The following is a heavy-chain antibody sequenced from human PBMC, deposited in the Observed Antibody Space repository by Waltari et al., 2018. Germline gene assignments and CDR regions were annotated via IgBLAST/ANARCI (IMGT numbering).Heavy chain of an antibody. CDR2: FSYDANT. V-gene: IGHV4-39*01. CDR1: GGSISITSYY. J-gene: IGHJ4*02. CDR3: ARPGRVGGGSLMGLDY. D-gene: IGHD2-15*01. Sequence: QLQLQESGPGLVKPSETLSLTCPVSGGSISITSYYWGWIRQPPGKGLEWIGSFSYDANTYYNPSLKSRITISVDTSKNQFSLQLRSVTAADTAIYYCARPGRVGGGSLMGLDYWGQGTLVTVSS.